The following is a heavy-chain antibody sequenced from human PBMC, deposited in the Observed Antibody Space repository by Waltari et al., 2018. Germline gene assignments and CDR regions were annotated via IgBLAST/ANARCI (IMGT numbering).Heavy chain of an antibody. CDR2: MSGSGGRT. V-gene: IGHV3-23*04. CDR3: ATSYYDILTGYSTPWY. Sequence: EVQLVESGGGLVQPGGSLRLSCAASGFTFNIYAMSWVRQAPGKGLGWVSGMSGSGGRTSYADSGKGRFTISRDNSKNTLYLQMNSLRAEDTAVYYCATSYYDILTGYSTPWYWGQGTLVTVSS. CDR1: GFTFNIYA. J-gene: IGHJ4*02. D-gene: IGHD3-9*01.